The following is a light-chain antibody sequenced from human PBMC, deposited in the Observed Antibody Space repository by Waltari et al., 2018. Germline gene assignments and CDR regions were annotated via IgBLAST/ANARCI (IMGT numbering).Light chain of an antibody. CDR2: RSD. CDR1: ASNIGGNL. Sequence: QSVLTQPPSASGTPGQRVTISCSGSASNIGGNLVNWYQQRPGKAPKLRIYRSDLRPSGVPDRFSGSKSGTSASLAISGLQSEDEADYFCASWDDSLNGHWVFGGGTKVTVL. J-gene: IGLJ3*02. V-gene: IGLV1-44*01. CDR3: ASWDDSLNGHWV.